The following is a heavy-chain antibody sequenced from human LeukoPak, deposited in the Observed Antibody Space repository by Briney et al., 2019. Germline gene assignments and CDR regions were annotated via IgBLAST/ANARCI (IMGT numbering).Heavy chain of an antibody. CDR1: GFTLSSYA. V-gene: IGHV3-23*01. J-gene: IGHJ3*02. CDR2: ISDSGNT. Sequence: GGSLRLSCAASGFTLSSYAMSWVRQAPGKGLEGVSAISDSGNTYHADSVKGRFTISRDNSKNTLYLQMNSLRAEDTAVYYCAKGRLNYVWGSYLPDAFDIWGQGTMVTVSS. CDR3: AKGRLNYVWGSYLPDAFDI. D-gene: IGHD3-16*01.